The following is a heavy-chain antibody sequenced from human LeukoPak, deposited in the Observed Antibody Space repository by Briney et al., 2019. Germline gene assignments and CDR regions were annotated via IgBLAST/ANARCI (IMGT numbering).Heavy chain of an antibody. V-gene: IGHV4-59*01. Sequence: SETLSLTCTVSGDSISNYYWSWIRQPPGKGLEWIGYFYYTGSTNYSPSLKSRVTISVDTSKNQFSLNLSSVTAADTAVYYCASGAVAGSDYYYYYMDVWGKGTTVTVSS. J-gene: IGHJ6*03. CDR2: FYYTGST. CDR3: ASGAVAGSDYYYYYMDV. CDR1: GDSISNYY. D-gene: IGHD6-19*01.